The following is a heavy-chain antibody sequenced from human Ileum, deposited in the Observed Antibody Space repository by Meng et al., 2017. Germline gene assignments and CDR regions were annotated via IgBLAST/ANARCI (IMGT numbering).Heavy chain of an antibody. CDR2: ISYDESNK. V-gene: IGHV3-30*04. Sequence: GESLSLSCAASGFTFSSYAMHWVRQAPGKGLEWVAVISYDESNKYYADSVTGRFTISRDNSKNTPYLQMNSLRAEDTAVYYCARPVQMDYGRFIYFQHWGQGTLVTVSS. D-gene: IGHD4-17*01. CDR3: ARPVQMDYGRFIYFQH. CDR1: GFTFSSYA. J-gene: IGHJ1*01.